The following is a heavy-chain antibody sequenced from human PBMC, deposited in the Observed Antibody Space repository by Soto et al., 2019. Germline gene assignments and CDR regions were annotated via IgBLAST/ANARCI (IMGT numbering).Heavy chain of an antibody. V-gene: IGHV4-31*03. Sequence: QVQLQESGPGLVKPSQTLSLTCTVSGDSMTTVGYYWTWIRQHPGQGLEWIGFISYSGSTYYSSSLKGRVAISADTSKNQFSLKLNSMTAADTAVYYCTRGDYWGQGTLVTASS. J-gene: IGHJ4*02. CDR1: GDSMTTVGYY. CDR3: TRGDY. CDR2: ISYSGST.